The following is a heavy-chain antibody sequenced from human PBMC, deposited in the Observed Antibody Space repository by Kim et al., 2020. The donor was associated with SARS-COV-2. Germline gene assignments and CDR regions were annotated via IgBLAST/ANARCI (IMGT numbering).Heavy chain of an antibody. CDR3: ARSRMTTVNPYYYGMDV. J-gene: IGHJ6*02. Sequence: LKSRVTISVATSKNQSSLKLSSVTAADTAVYYCARSRMTTVNPYYYGMDVWGQGTTVTVSS. V-gene: IGHV4-31*02. D-gene: IGHD4-17*01.